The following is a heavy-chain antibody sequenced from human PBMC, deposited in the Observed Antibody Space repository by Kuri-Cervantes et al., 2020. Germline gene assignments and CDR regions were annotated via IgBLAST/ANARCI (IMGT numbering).Heavy chain of an antibody. CDR1: GFTFSSYG. CDR2: ISSSGSTI. J-gene: IGHJ4*02. CDR3: ARGAVSSDY. Sequence: GESLKISCAASGFTFSSYGMRWVRQAPGRGLEWVSYISSSGSTIYYADSVKGRFTISRDNAKNSLYLQMNSLRAEDTAVYYCARGAVSSDYWGQGTLVTVSS. D-gene: IGHD6-6*01. V-gene: IGHV3-48*04.